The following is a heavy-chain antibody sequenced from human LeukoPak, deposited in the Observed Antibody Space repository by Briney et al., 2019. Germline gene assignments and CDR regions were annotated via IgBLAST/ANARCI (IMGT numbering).Heavy chain of an antibody. J-gene: IGHJ4*02. CDR1: GFTFSSYA. D-gene: IGHD3-22*01. Sequence: GGSLRLSCAASGFTFSSYAMHWVRQAPGKGLEWVTVIWYDGSNKHYADSVKGRFTISRDNSKNTLYLQMDSLRAEDTAIYYCARAFGASSGYSVDYLGQGTLVTVSS. V-gene: IGHV3-33*01. CDR3: ARAFGASSGYSVDY. CDR2: IWYDGSNK.